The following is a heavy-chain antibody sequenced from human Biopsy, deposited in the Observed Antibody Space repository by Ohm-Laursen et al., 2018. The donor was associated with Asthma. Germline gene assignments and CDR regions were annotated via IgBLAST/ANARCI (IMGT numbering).Heavy chain of an antibody. V-gene: IGHV4-38-2*02. CDR2: VYYTGNT. CDR1: GASVSTPNY. Sequence: SDTLSLTCRVSGASVSTPNYWAWIRQPPGKRLEWVGSVYYTGNTYYNQSLKSRLSLSVDTSKNQFSLKLSSVTAADTAVYYCARASVAASSNWFDPWGQGTLVTVSS. CDR3: ARASVAASSNWFDP. D-gene: IGHD6-19*01. J-gene: IGHJ5*02.